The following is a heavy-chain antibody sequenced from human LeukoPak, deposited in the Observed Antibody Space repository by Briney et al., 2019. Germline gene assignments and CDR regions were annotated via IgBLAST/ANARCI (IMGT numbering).Heavy chain of an antibody. J-gene: IGHJ4*02. V-gene: IGHV3-33*01. CDR1: GFTFSSYG. Sequence: QPGGSLRLSCAASGFTFSSYGMHWVRQAPGKGLEWVAVIWYDGSNKYYADSVKGRFTISRDNSKNTLYLQMNSLRAEDTAVYYCARDEVDTGKLDYWGQGTLVTVSS. CDR3: ARDEVDTGKLDY. D-gene: IGHD5-18*01. CDR2: IWYDGSNK.